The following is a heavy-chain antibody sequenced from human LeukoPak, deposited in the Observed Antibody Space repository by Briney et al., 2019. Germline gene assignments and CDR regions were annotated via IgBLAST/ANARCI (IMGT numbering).Heavy chain of an antibody. J-gene: IGHJ3*02. V-gene: IGHV4-30-2*01. CDR3: ARDGTGTEADAFDI. CDR2: IYHSGST. CDR1: GGSISSGGYS. D-gene: IGHD1-1*01. Sequence: PSQTLSLTCAVSGGSISSGGYSWSWIRQPPGKGLEWIGYIYHSGSTYYNPSLKSRVTISVDRSKNQFSLKLSSVTAADTAVYYCARDGTGTEADAFDIWGQGTMVTVSS.